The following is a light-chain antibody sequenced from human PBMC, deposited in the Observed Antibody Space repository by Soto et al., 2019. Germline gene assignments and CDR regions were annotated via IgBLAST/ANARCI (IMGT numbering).Light chain of an antibody. J-gene: IGLJ2*01. CDR1: NSNIGTNT. Sequence: QSVLTQPPSASGTPGQRVTISCSGSNSNIGTNTVNWYQQVPGMAPKLLFYNQNDRPSGVPDRFSGSKSGTSASLAITGLQSEDEGDYYCATWDDSLNEVVFGGGTKLTVL. CDR3: ATWDDSLNEVV. CDR2: NQN. V-gene: IGLV1-44*01.